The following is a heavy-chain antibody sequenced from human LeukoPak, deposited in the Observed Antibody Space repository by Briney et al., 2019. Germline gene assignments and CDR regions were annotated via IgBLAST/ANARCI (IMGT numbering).Heavy chain of an antibody. J-gene: IGHJ5*02. CDR1: GGTFSSYA. V-gene: IGHV1-69*04. D-gene: IGHD2-15*01. CDR2: IIPIFGIA. Sequence: SVKVSCKASGGTFSSYAISWVRQAPGQGLGWMGRIIPIFGIANYAQKFQGRVTITADKSTSTAYMELSSLRSEDRAVYYCARQEDCSGGSCYSFIWFDPWGQGTLVTVSS. CDR3: ARQEDCSGGSCYSFIWFDP.